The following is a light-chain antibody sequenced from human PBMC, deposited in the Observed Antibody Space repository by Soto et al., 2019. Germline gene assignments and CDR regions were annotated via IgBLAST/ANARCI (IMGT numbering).Light chain of an antibody. CDR1: QSVSSN. J-gene: IGKJ1*01. V-gene: IGKV3-15*01. CDR2: GAS. Sequence: EIVMTQSPATLSVSPGERATLSCRASQSVSSNLAWYQQKPDQAPRLLIYGASTRATGIPARFIGSGSGTEFTLTISSLQSEDFAVYYCQHYNNWPPWTFGQGTKVEIK. CDR3: QHYNNWPPWT.